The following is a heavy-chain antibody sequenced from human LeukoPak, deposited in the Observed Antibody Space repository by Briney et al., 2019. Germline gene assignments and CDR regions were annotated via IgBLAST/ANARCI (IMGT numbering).Heavy chain of an antibody. CDR1: GFTFRIYG. V-gene: IGHV3-30*02. CDR3: AKEEIIGQQLEFDY. CDR2: IRYDGSNK. D-gene: IGHD6-13*01. Sequence: GGPLRLSCAVSGFTFRIYGMHCVREAPGKGLEWVAFIRYDGSNKYYAGSVEGRFTIPRENSKNTLYLQMNSLRAEDTAVYYCAKEEIIGQQLEFDYWGQGTLVTVSS. J-gene: IGHJ4*02.